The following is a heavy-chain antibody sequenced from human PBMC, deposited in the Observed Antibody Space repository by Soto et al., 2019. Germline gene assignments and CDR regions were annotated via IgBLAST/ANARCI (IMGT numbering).Heavy chain of an antibody. CDR1: GFTFSSYG. Sequence: PGGSLRLSCAASGFTFSSYGMHWVRQAPGKGLEWVAVIWYDGSNKYYADSVKGRFTISRDNSKNTLYLQMNSLRAEDTAVYYCARDLFGSSWYYFDYWGQGTLVTVSS. CDR3: ARDLFGSSWYYFDY. J-gene: IGHJ4*02. V-gene: IGHV3-33*01. D-gene: IGHD6-13*01. CDR2: IWYDGSNK.